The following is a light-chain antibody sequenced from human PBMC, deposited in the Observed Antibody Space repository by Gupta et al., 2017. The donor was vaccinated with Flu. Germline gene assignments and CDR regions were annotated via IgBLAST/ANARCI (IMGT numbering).Light chain of an antibody. V-gene: IGLV3-21*02. J-gene: IGLJ1*01. CDR2: NDS. CDR1: NSGRKS. CDR3: QARDYDTDHYV. Sequence: SYVLTQAPSVSVAPGQTAKVTCGGDNSGRKSVHWYQQKPGRAPLLFVFNDSDRPSGIPERFSGSNSGNTATPTISEVEAGDEADYYCQARDYDTDHYVFGAGTTVNVL.